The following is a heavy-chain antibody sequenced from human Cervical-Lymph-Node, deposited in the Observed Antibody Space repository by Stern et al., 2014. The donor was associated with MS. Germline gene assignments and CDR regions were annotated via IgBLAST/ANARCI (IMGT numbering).Heavy chain of an antibody. J-gene: IGHJ6*02. CDR2: INPSGGST. V-gene: IGHV1-46*01. D-gene: IGHD6-19*01. CDR1: GYTFTSYY. Sequence: VHLVESGAEVNTPGASVKLSCKASGYTFTSYYMHWVRQAPGQGLEWMGIINPSGGSTSYAQNFQGRVTVTRDTSTSTVYMELSSLRSEDTAVYYCAREVAGHRLGMMDVWGQGTAVTVSS. CDR3: AREVAGHRLGMMDV.